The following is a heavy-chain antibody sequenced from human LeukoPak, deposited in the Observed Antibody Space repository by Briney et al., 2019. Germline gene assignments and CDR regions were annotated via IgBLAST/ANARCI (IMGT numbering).Heavy chain of an antibody. J-gene: IGHJ4*02. CDR2: ISSSSSYI. D-gene: IGHD3-22*01. V-gene: IGHV3-21*01. CDR1: GFTFSSYS. CDR3: ARVDSSGYYYETYTPLVQAQGIDY. Sequence: GGSLRLSCAASGFTFSSYSMNWVRQAPGEGLEWVSSISSSSSYIYYADSVKGRFTISRDNAKNSLYLQMNSLRAEDTAVYYCARVDSSGYYYETYTPLVQAQGIDYWGQGTLVTVSS.